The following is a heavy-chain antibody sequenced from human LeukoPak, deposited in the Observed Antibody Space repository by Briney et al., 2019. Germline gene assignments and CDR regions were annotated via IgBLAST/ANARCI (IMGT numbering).Heavy chain of an antibody. D-gene: IGHD3-3*01. Sequence: GSSVKVSCKASGGTFSSYAISWVRQAPGQGLEWMGGIIPIFGTANYAQKFQGRVTITADESTSTAYTELSSLRSEDTAVYYCARSRQGYDFWSGYFSHWGQGTLVTVSS. V-gene: IGHV1-69*01. CDR3: ARSRQGYDFWSGYFSH. CDR1: GGTFSSYA. J-gene: IGHJ4*02. CDR2: IIPIFGTA.